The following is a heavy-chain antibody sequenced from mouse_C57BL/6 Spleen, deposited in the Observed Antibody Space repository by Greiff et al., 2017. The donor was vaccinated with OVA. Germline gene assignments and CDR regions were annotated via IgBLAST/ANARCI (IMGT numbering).Heavy chain of an antibody. V-gene: IGHV1-82*01. CDR2: IYPGDGDT. CDR1: GYAFSSSW. CDR3: ARSVDSSGYGY. J-gene: IGHJ2*01. Sequence: QVQLQQSGPELVKPGASVKISCKASGYAFSSSWMNWVKQRPGKGLEWIGRIYPGDGDTNYNGKFKGKATLTADKSSSTAYMQLSSLTSEDSAVYFCARSVDSSGYGYWGQGTTLTASS. D-gene: IGHD3-2*02.